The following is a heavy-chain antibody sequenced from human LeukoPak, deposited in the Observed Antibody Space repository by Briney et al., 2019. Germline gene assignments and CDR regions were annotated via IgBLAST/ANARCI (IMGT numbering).Heavy chain of an antibody. V-gene: IGHV3-30*18. CDR3: AKSGIAAAGSPFDY. CDR2: ISYDGSNK. Sequence: PGRSLRLSCAASGFTFSSYGMHWVRQAPVKGLEWVAVISYDGSNKYYADSVKGRFTISRDNSKNTLYLQMNSLRAEDTAVYYCAKSGIAAAGSPFDYWGQGTLVTVSS. CDR1: GFTFSSYG. D-gene: IGHD6-13*01. J-gene: IGHJ4*02.